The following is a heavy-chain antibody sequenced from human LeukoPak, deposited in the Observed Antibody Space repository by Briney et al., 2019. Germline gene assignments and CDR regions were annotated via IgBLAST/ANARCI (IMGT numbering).Heavy chain of an antibody. V-gene: IGHV1-2*02. J-gene: IGHJ5*02. D-gene: IGHD2-2*02. CDR3: ARGGVPAAIRWFDP. CDR1: GYTFTSYG. CDR2: INPNSGGT. Sequence: ASVKVSCKASGYTFTSYGISWVRQAPGQGLEWMGWINPNSGGTNYAQKFQGRVTMTRDTSISTAYMELSRLRSDDTAVYYCARGGVPAAIRWFDPWGQGTLVTVSS.